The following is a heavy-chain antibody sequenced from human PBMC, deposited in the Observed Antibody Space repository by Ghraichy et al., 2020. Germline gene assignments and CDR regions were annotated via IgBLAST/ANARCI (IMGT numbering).Heavy chain of an antibody. CDR3: ARVAGAYNWFDP. Sequence: SQTLSLTCAVYGGSFSGYYWSWIRQPPGKGLEWIGEINHSGSTNYNPSLKSRVTISVDTSKNQFSLKLSSVTAADTAVYYCARVAGAYNWFDPWGQGTLVTVSS. J-gene: IGHJ5*02. CDR2: INHSGST. D-gene: IGHD6-19*01. CDR1: GGSFSGYY. V-gene: IGHV4-34*01.